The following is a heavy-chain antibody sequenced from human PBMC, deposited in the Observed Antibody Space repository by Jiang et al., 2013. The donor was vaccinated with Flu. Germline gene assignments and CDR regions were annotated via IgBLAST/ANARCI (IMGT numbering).Heavy chain of an antibody. CDR2: IYPGDSDT. V-gene: IGHV5-51*01. CDR1: GYSFTSYW. D-gene: IGHD2-2*02. J-gene: IGHJ6*02. Sequence: AEVKKPGESLKISCKGSGYSFTSYWIGWVRQMPGKGLEWMGIIYPGDSDTRYSPSFQGQVTISADKSISTAYLQWSSLKASDTAMYYCARSLPYCGSTSCYRSYYYYYYGMDVWGQGTTVTVSS. CDR3: ARSLPYCGSTSCYRSYYYYYYGMDV.